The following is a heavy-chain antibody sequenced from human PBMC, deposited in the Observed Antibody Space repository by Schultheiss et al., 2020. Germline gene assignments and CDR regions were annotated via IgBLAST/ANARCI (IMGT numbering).Heavy chain of an antibody. D-gene: IGHD3-10*01. J-gene: IGHJ4*02. CDR2: IKSRTDGGTT. V-gene: IGHV3-15*01. Sequence: GGSLRLSCGVSEFTFINAWMSWVRHIPGKGLEWVGRIKSRTDGGTTDYAAPVKGRFTISRDDSKNTLYLQMNSLKTEDTAVYYCTTAYYSGSVNYDYWGQGTLVTVSS. CDR3: TTAYYSGSVNYDY. CDR1: EFTFINAW.